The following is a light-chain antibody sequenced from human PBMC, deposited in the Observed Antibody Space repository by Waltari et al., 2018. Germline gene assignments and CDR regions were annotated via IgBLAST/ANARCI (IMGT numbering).Light chain of an antibody. CDR3: QQYFSGHT. CDR2: WAS. Sequence: DIMMTQSPDSLAVSLGERATINCKSSHSVLETSANKNYLAWYQQRPGQSPKMLFYWASVREAGVPERLSASGSGTDFTLTINSLQAEDVAVYFCQQYFSGHTFGQGTKLEIK. CDR1: HSVLETSANKNY. J-gene: IGKJ2*01. V-gene: IGKV4-1*01.